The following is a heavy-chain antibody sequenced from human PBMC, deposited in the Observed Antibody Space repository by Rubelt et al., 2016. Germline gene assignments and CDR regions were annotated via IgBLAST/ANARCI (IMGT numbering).Heavy chain of an antibody. V-gene: IGHV1-18*01. D-gene: IGHD4-23*01. J-gene: IGHJ4*02. CDR2: ISPYNGNT. CDR3: ARVGTVVTPLGY. CDR1: GYNFTTYG. Sequence: QVQLVHSGGEVKKPGASVKVSCKASGYNFTTYGISWVRQAPGQGLEWMGWISPYNGNTKYARKFQGGGTMTTDTSTSTAYMELRSLRSDDTAVYYCARVGTVVTPLGYWGQGTLVTVSS.